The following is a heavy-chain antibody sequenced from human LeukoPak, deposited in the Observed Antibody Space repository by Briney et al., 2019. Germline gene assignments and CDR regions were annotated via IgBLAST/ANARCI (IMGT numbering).Heavy chain of an antibody. V-gene: IGHV3-30-3*01. Sequence: GGSLRLSCAASGFTFSSYAMHWVRQAPGKGLEWVAVISYDGSNKYYADSVKGRFTISRDNSKNTLFLQMNSLRAEDTAVYYCASLLVAGVASVDYWGQGTLVTVSS. J-gene: IGHJ4*02. D-gene: IGHD6-19*01. CDR3: ASLLVAGVASVDY. CDR2: ISYDGSNK. CDR1: GFTFSSYA.